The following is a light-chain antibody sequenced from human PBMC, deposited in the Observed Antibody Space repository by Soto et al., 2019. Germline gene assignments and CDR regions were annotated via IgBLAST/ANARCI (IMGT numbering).Light chain of an antibody. Sequence: QSVLTQPPSVSGAPGQRVTISCTGSSSNIGAGYDVHWYQQLPGTAPKLLIYGNSNGPSGVPDRFSGSKSGTSASLAITGLQAEDEADYYCQSYDSSLSVVFGGGTKRTVL. CDR2: GNS. J-gene: IGLJ2*01. CDR1: SSNIGAGYD. CDR3: QSYDSSLSVV. V-gene: IGLV1-40*01.